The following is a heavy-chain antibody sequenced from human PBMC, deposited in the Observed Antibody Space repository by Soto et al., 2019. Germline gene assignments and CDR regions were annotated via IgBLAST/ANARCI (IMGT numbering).Heavy chain of an antibody. Sequence: GGSLRLSCAASGFTFSSYGMHWVRQAPGKGLEWVAVISYDGSNKYYADSVKGRFTISRDNSKNTLYLQMNSLRAEDTAVYHCAKSWELRYYYYGMDVWGQGTTVTVSS. CDR3: AKSWELRYYYYGMDV. D-gene: IGHD1-26*01. CDR2: ISYDGSNK. J-gene: IGHJ6*02. CDR1: GFTFSSYG. V-gene: IGHV3-30*18.